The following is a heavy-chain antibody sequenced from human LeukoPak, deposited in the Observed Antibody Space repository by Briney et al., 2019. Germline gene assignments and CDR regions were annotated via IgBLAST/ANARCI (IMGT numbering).Heavy chain of an antibody. CDR2: INAGNGNT. D-gene: IGHD6-19*01. J-gene: IGHJ3*02. CDR1: GYTFTSYA. CDR3: ARDREQWSNAFDI. Sequence: GASVKVSCKASGYTFTSYAMHWVRQAPGQKLEWMGWINAGNGNTKYSQKFQGRVTITRDTSASTAYMELSSLRSEDTAVYYCARDREQWSNAFDIWGQGTMVTVSS. V-gene: IGHV1-3*01.